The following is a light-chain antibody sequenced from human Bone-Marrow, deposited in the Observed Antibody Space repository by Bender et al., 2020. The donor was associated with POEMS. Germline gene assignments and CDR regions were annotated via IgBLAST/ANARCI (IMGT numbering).Light chain of an antibody. V-gene: IGLV2-14*01. Sequence: QSALTQPASVSGSPGQSITISCTGTSSDVGGYNYVSWYQQHPGKAPKLMIYDVTYRPSGVSNRFSGSKSGNTASLTISGLQADDEGHYYCTSYTTTSTLVLFGGGTHLTVL. CDR3: TSYTTTSTLVL. J-gene: IGLJ2*01. CDR2: DVT. CDR1: SSDVGGYNY.